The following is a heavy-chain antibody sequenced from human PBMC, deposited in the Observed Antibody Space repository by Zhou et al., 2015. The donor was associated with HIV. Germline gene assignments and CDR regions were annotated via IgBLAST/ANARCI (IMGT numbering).Heavy chain of an antibody. V-gene: IGHV3-23*04. CDR1: GFIFDDFA. D-gene: IGHD3-3*01. CDR3: ARGRNGVTAALDY. J-gene: IGHJ4*02. CDR2: ISATGHGL. Sequence: EVQLVESGGGLVQPGRSLSLSCAASGFIFDDFAMSWVRHRPGQGLEWISGISATGHGLFYANSVKGRFTISRDNFRKTLYLQMSSLSVEDTGTYYCARGRNGVTAALDYWGQGALVTVAS.